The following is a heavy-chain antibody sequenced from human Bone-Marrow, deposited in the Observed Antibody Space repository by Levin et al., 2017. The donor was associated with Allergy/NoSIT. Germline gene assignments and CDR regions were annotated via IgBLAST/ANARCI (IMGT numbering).Heavy chain of an antibody. V-gene: IGHV1-46*01. CDR2: INPSGGST. D-gene: IGHD6-19*01. CDR3: ARHGAGTHY. CDR1: GYSFTNYY. J-gene: IGHJ4*02. Sequence: PGESLKISCKASGYSFTNYYIHWVRQAPGQGLEWMGIINPSGGSTRYAQKFQGRVTMTRDTSTSTVYMELSSLRSEDTAVYYCARHGAGTHYWGQGTLVTVSS.